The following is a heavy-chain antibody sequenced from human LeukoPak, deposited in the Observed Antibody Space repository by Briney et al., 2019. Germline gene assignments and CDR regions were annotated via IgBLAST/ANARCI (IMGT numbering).Heavy chain of an antibody. J-gene: IGHJ4*02. CDR3: AKVAKYYYGSETYYFFEH. CDR1: GFTFSSYS. CDR2: ISGNGVST. V-gene: IGHV3-23*01. Sequence: GGSLRLSCAASGFTFSSYSMNWVRQAPGKGLEWVSAISGNGVSTYYADSVKGRFTISRDNPKNSLYLQMNSLRVEDTAVYYCAKVAKYYYGSETYYFFEHWGQGTPVTASS. D-gene: IGHD3-10*01.